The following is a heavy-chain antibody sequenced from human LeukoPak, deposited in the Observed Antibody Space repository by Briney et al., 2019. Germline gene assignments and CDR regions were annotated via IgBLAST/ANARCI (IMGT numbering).Heavy chain of an antibody. CDR3: AREGGTVPDY. Sequence: SETLSLTCTVSGGSINSYCWNWIRQPPGKGLEWIGYIYYSGSTNYNPSLRSRVTISLDTSKKQFSLKLSSVTAADTAIYYCAREGGTVPDYWGQGTLVTVSS. CDR1: GGSINSYC. V-gene: IGHV4-59*01. D-gene: IGHD4-17*01. CDR2: IYYSGST. J-gene: IGHJ4*02.